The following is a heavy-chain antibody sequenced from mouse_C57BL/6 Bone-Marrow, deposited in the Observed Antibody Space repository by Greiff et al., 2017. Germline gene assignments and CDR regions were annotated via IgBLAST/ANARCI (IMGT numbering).Heavy chain of an antibody. CDR2: ISSGSSTI. V-gene: IGHV5-17*01. D-gene: IGHD1-1*01. J-gene: IGHJ1*03. CDR1: GFTFSDYG. Sequence: EVQVVESGGGLVKPGGSLKLSCAASGFTFSDYGMHWVRQAPEKGLEWVAYISSGSSTIYYADTVKGRFTISRDNAKNTLFLQMTSLRSEDTAMYYCARGNYGSSYCYWYFDVWGTGTTITVSS. CDR3: ARGNYGSSYCYWYFDV.